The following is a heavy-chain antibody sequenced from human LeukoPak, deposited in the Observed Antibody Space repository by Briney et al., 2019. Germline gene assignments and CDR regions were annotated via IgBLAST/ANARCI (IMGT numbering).Heavy chain of an antibody. D-gene: IGHD3-10*01. V-gene: IGHV4-30-4*08. CDR1: GGSISSGDYY. CDR3: ARDDYYGAFDI. Sequence: PSETLSLTCTVSGGSISSGDYYWSWIRQPPGKGLEWIGYIYYSGSTYYNPSLKSRVTISVDTSKNQFSLKLSSVTAADTDVYYCARDDYYGAFDIGGQGTMVTVSS. J-gene: IGHJ3*02. CDR2: IYYSGST.